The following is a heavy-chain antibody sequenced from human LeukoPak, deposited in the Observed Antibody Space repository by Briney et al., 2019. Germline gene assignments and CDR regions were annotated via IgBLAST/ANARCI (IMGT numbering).Heavy chain of an antibody. Sequence: SETLSLTCAVYGGSFSGYYWSWIRQPPGKGLEWIGEINHSGSTNYNPSLKSRVTISVDTSKNQFSLKLSSVTAADTAVYYCARQPAYCSSTSCKKIDYWGQGTLVTVSS. CDR2: INHSGST. V-gene: IGHV4-34*01. D-gene: IGHD2-2*01. CDR3: ARQPAYCSSTSCKKIDY. J-gene: IGHJ4*02. CDR1: GGSFSGYY.